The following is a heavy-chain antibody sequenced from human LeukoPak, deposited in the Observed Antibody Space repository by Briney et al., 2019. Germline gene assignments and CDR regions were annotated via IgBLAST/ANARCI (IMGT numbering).Heavy chain of an antibody. J-gene: IGHJ5*02. D-gene: IGHD6-13*01. Sequence: GASVKVSCKASGGTFSSYAISWVRQAPGQGLEWMGGIIPIFGTANYAQKFQGRVTITTDESTSTAYMELSSLRSEVTAVYYCARARGAAAPGNWFDPWGQGTLVTVSS. CDR1: GGTFSSYA. CDR2: IIPIFGTA. CDR3: ARARGAAAPGNWFDP. V-gene: IGHV1-69*05.